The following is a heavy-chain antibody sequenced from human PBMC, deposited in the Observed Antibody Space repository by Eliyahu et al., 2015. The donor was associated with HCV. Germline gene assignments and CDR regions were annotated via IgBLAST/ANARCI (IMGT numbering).Heavy chain of an antibody. CDR1: GYTFTSYD. J-gene: IGHJ5*02. Sequence: QVQLVQSGAEVKKPGASVKVSCKASGYTFTSYDINWVRQATGQGLEWMGWMNPNSXNTGYAQKFQGRVTMTRNTSISTAYMELSSLRSEDTAVYYCARGYYYDSSGQNSGWFDPWGQGTLVTVSS. CDR2: MNPNSXNT. D-gene: IGHD3-22*01. V-gene: IGHV1-8*01. CDR3: ARGYYYDSSGQNSGWFDP.